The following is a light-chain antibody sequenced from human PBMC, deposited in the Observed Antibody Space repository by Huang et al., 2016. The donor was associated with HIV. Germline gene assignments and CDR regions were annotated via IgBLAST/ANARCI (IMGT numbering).Light chain of an antibody. CDR1: QSISSH. Sequence: DIQMTQSPSSLSASIGDRVTITCRASQSISSHLNWYQQKPGKAPKLLFYGASKLQTGVPSKFSGSGSGTDFTLAISSLQPEDFATYYCQQSYDARTFGQGTKVEI. J-gene: IGKJ1*01. V-gene: IGKV1-39*01. CDR2: GAS. CDR3: QQSYDART.